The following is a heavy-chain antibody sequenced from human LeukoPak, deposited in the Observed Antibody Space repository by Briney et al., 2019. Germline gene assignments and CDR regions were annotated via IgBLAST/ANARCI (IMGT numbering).Heavy chain of an antibody. CDR3: AREGLHVDY. Sequence: SQTLSLTCTVSGGSISSGSYYWSWIRQPAGKGLEWIGRIYTSGSTNYNPSLKSRVTISVDTSKNQFPLKLSSVTAADTAVYYCAREGLHVDYWGQGTLVTVSS. CDR1: GGSISSGSYY. D-gene: IGHD5-24*01. J-gene: IGHJ4*02. V-gene: IGHV4-61*02. CDR2: IYTSGST.